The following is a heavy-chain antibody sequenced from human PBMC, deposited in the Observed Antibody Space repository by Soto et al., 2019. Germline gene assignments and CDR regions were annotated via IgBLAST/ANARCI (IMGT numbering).Heavy chain of an antibody. V-gene: IGHV3-74*01. Sequence: EVQLVESGGGIVQPGGSVRLSCAASGFTLSSYWIHWVRQAPGKGLVWVSRINGDGSTTNYADSLKGRFTISRDNAKNTMFLQMNSLRAGDPAVYFCARGRSGSYSFDYWGQGTLVTVSS. CDR1: GFTLSSYW. CDR2: INGDGSTT. CDR3: ARGRSGSYSFDY. J-gene: IGHJ4*02. D-gene: IGHD3-10*01.